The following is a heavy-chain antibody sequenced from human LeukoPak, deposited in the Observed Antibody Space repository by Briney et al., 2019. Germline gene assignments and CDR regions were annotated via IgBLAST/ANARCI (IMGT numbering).Heavy chain of an antibody. CDR3: ARDLVGATDYYYYGMDV. V-gene: IGHV1-2*02. J-gene: IGHJ6*02. Sequence: ASVKVSCKASGYTFSGYYMHWVRQAPGQGLEWMGWSNPNGGGTRYAQKFQGRVTMTRDTSISTAYMELSRLRSDDTAVYYCARDLVGATDYYYYGMDVWGQGTTVTVSS. CDR2: SNPNGGGT. CDR1: GYTFSGYY. D-gene: IGHD1-26*01.